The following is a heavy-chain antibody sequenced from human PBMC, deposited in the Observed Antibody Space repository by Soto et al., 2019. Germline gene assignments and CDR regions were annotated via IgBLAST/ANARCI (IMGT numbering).Heavy chain of an antibody. D-gene: IGHD1-26*01. CDR3: AKDRYGSLEGGMDV. Sequence: EVQLVESGGGLVQPGRSLRLSCAASGFIFDDFGMHWVRQAPGKGLEWVSGVTWNSGNIDYADSMKGRFTITRDNAKNSLYLQMNSLRGEDTALYYCAKDRYGSLEGGMDVWGQGTTVTVSS. J-gene: IGHJ6*02. CDR1: GFIFDDFG. CDR2: VTWNSGNI. V-gene: IGHV3-9*01.